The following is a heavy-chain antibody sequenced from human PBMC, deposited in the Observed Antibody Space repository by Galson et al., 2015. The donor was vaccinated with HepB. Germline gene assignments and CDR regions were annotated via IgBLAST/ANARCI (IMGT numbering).Heavy chain of an antibody. CDR3: ARLIVVVPADKGFDY. J-gene: IGHJ4*02. Sequence: QSGAEVKKPGESLRISCKGSGYSFTSYWISWVRQMPGKGLEWMGRIDPSDSYTNYSPSFQGHVTISADKSISTAYLQWSSLKASDTAMYYCARLIVVVPADKGFDYWGQGTLVTVSS. CDR2: IDPSDSYT. D-gene: IGHD2-2*01. V-gene: IGHV5-10-1*01. CDR1: GYSFTSYW.